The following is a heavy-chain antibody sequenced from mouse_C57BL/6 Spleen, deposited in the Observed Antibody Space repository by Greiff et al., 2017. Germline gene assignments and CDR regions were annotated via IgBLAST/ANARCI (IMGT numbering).Heavy chain of an antibody. J-gene: IGHJ2*01. CDR3: ARSRYYSNYFDY. CDR1: GYTFTDYN. D-gene: IGHD2-12*01. CDR2: INPNNGGT. V-gene: IGHV1-18*01. Sequence: EVQRVESGPELVKPGASVKIPCKASGYTFTDYNMDWVKQSHGKSLEWIGDINPNNGGTIYNQKFKGKATLTVDKSSSTAYMELRSLTSEDTAVYYCARSRYYSNYFDYWGQGTTLTVSS.